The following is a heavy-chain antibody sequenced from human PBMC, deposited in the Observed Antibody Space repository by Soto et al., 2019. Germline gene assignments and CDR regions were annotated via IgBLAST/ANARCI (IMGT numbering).Heavy chain of an antibody. CDR1: GGSFKSGSYS. V-gene: IGHV4-61*01. CDR2: VYHTGRT. CDR3: ARDFAYFDS. D-gene: IGHD3-3*01. J-gene: IGHJ4*02. Sequence: QVQLQESGPGLVKPSETLSLTCTVSGGSFKSGSYSWSWIRQPTGKGLEWIGYVYHTGRTSYNPSLKSRASISMDTSKNQFSLNLDSVTAADTAVYFCARDFAYFDSWGQGTLVTVSS.